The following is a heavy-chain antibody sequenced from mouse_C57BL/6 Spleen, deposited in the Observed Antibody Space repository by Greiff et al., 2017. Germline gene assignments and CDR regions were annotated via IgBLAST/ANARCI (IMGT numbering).Heavy chain of an antibody. CDR1: GFTFSSYG. D-gene: IGHD3-2*02. CDR2: ISSGGSYT. CDR3: ARMGDSSGLFAY. V-gene: IGHV5-6*01. Sequence: EVKLVASGGDLVKPGGSLKLSCAASGFTFSSYGMSWVRPTPDKRLEWVATISSGGSYTYYPDSVKGRFTISRDNAKNTLYLQMSSLKSEDTAMYYCARMGDSSGLFAYWGQGTLVTVSA. J-gene: IGHJ3*01.